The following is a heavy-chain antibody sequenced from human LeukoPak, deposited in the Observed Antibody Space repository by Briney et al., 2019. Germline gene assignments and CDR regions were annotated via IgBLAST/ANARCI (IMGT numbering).Heavy chain of an antibody. J-gene: IGHJ4*02. Sequence: SETLSLTCTVSGGSISSGSYYWSWIRQPAGKGLEWIGRIYTSGSTNYNPSLKSRVTISVDTSKNQFSLKLSSVTAADTAVYYCARAGRGGQIYWGQGTLVTVSS. CDR2: IYTSGST. V-gene: IGHV4-61*02. CDR1: GGSISSGSYY. CDR3: ARAGRGGQIY. D-gene: IGHD3-16*01.